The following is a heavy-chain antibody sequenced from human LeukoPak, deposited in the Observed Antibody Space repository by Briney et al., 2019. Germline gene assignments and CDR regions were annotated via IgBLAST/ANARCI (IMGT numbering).Heavy chain of an antibody. V-gene: IGHV4-30-4*01. Sequence: PSQTLSLTCTVSGGSISSGDYYWSWIRQPPGKGLEWIGYIYYSGSTYYNPSLKSRVTISVDTSKNQFSLKLSSVTAADTAVYYCARSGVVAATYWFDPWGQGTLVTVSS. CDR2: IYYSGST. CDR1: GGSISSGDYY. CDR3: ARSGVVAATYWFDP. J-gene: IGHJ5*02. D-gene: IGHD2-15*01.